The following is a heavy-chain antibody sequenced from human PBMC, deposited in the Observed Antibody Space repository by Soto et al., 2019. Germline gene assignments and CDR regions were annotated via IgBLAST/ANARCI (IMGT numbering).Heavy chain of an antibody. V-gene: IGHV1-18*01. D-gene: IGHD6-13*01. CDR1: GYTFTSYG. CDR3: ARDRSSWFYYFQH. J-gene: IGHJ1*01. Sequence: ASVKVSCKASGYTFTSYGISWVRQAPGQGFEWMGWISPYNGNTKYAQKLQGRVTMTTDTSTSTAYMELRSLRSDDTAVYYCARDRSSWFYYFQHWGQGTLVTVSS. CDR2: ISPYNGNT.